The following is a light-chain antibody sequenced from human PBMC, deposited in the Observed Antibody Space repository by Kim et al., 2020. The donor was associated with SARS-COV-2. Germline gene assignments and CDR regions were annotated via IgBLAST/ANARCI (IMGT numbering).Light chain of an antibody. V-gene: IGLV3-21*04. J-gene: IGLJ2*01. CDR2: YDS. CDR1: NIGSKS. CDR3: QVWDSSSDHPEV. Sequence: SYELTQPPSVSVAPGKTARITCGGNNIGSKSVHXYQQKPGQAPVLVIYYDSDRPSGIPERFSGSNSGNTATLTISRVEAGDEADYYCQVWDSSSDHPEVF.